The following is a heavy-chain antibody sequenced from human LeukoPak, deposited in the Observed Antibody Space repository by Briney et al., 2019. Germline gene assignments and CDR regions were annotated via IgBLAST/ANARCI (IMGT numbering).Heavy chain of an antibody. J-gene: IGHJ4*02. V-gene: IGHV4-59*01. CDR2: IYYGGST. D-gene: IGHD6-19*01. Sequence: SETLSLTCTVSGGSISYYYWTWIRQPPGRGLEWIGYIYYGGSTNYNPSLKRRLTISVDTSKNQFSLKLASVTAADTAVYHCARVTPGGYNSGWYGYYFDYWGQGTLVTVSS. CDR1: GGSISYYY. CDR3: ARVTPGGYNSGWYGYYFDY.